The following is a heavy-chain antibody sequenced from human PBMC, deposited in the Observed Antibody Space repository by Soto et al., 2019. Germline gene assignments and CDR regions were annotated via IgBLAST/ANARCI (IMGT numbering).Heavy chain of an antibody. D-gene: IGHD6-13*01. Sequence: ASVKVSCKASGYTFTSYYMHWVRQAPGQGLEWMGIINPSGGSTSYAQKFQGRVTMTRDTSTSTVYMELSSLRSEDTAVYYCARDLAAAGLEPYNWFDPWGQGTLVTVSS. V-gene: IGHV1-46*01. CDR1: GYTFTSYY. CDR2: INPSGGST. J-gene: IGHJ5*02. CDR3: ARDLAAAGLEPYNWFDP.